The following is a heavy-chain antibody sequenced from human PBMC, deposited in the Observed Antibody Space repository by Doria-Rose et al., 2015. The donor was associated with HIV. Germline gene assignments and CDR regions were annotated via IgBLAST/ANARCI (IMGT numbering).Heavy chain of an antibody. V-gene: IGHV4-59*01. CDR2: IFYTGST. CDR3: ARVLSGTYDY. CDR1: GGSISHYY. J-gene: IGHJ4*02. Sequence: QVQLQESGPGLVKPSETLSLTCSVSGGSISHYYWSWIRQTPGKGLEYIGDIFYTGSTNYSASLKSRVSISIDTSKNKFSLRLSSATAADTAVYYCARVLSGTYDYWGQGTLVTVSS. D-gene: IGHD1-26*01.